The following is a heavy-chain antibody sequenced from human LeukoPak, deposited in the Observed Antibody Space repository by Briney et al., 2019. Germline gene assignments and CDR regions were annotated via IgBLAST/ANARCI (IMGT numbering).Heavy chain of an antibody. CDR2: IYYSGST. V-gene: IGHV4-39*01. J-gene: IGHJ4*02. Sequence: PSETLSLTCTVSGGSVTTSSYYWGWIRQPPGKGLEWIGSIYYSGSTYYNPSLKSRVTISGDTSKNQFSLNLSSVTAADTAVYYCARMPSSSWYAYDSWSQGTLVTVSS. CDR1: GGSVTTSSYY. CDR3: ARMPSSSWYAYDS. D-gene: IGHD6-13*01.